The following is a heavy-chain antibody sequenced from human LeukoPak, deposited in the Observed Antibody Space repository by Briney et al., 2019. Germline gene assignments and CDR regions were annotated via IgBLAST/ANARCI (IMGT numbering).Heavy chain of an antibody. CDR2: IYYSGST. CDR3: ARQPQLEAFDI. V-gene: IGHV4-39*07. Sequence: PSETLSLTCTVSGGSISSSSYYWGWIRQPPGKGLEWIGSIYYSGSTYYNPSLKSRVTISVDTSKNQFSLKLSSVTAADTAVYYCARQPQLEAFDIWGQGTMVTVSS. J-gene: IGHJ3*02. CDR1: GGSISSSSYY. D-gene: IGHD1-14*01.